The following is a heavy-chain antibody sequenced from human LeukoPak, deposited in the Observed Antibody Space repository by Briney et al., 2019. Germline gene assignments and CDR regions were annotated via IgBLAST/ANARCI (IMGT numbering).Heavy chain of an antibody. CDR2: IGTASDT. V-gene: IGHV3-13*01. J-gene: IGHJ6*03. CDR3: ARGPPRGKYYYMDV. CDR1: GFTFSSFD. D-gene: IGHD1-1*01. Sequence: GGSLRLSCAASGFTFSSFDMHWVRQPTGQGLDWVSTIGTASDTYYPGSVEGRFTLSRDNAKNSLYLQMNSLTAGDAAVYYCARGPPRGKYYYMDVWGKGTTVTVSS.